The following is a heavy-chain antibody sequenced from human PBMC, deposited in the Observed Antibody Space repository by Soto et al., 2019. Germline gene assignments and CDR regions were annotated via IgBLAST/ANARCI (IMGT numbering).Heavy chain of an antibody. V-gene: IGHV1-18*04. CDR2: ISAYNGNT. D-gene: IGHD3-10*01. J-gene: IGHJ5*02. Sequence: QVQLVQSGAEVKKPGASVKVSCKASGYTFTSYGISWVRQAPGQGLEWMGWISAYNGNTNYAQKLQGRVTMTTDTSTSTAYMERRSLRSDDTAVYYCARDRWYYGSGTPPVNWFDPWGQGTLVTVSS. CDR3: ARDRWYYGSGTPPVNWFDP. CDR1: GYTFTSYG.